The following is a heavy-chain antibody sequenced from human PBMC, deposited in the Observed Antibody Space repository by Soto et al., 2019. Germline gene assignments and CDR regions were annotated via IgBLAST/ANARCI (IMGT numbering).Heavy chain of an antibody. Sequence: GGSLRLSCAASGFTFSSYSMNWVRQAPGKGLEWVSSISSSSSYIYYADSVKGRFTISRDNAKNSLYLQMNSLRAEDTAVYYCAREIYDFWSGYYRGPYGMDVWGQGTTVTVSS. D-gene: IGHD3-3*01. CDR2: ISSSSSYI. V-gene: IGHV3-21*01. CDR3: AREIYDFWSGYYRGPYGMDV. J-gene: IGHJ6*02. CDR1: GFTFSSYS.